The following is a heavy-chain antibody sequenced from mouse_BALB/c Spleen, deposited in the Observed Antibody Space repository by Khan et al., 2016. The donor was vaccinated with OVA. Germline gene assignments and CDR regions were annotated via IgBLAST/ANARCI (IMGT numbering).Heavy chain of an antibody. CDR1: GFSLSRYN. CDR2: IWAGGDT. V-gene: IGHV2-6-4*01. CDR3: ARAYYRYDGYYAMDY. J-gene: IGHJ4*01. Sequence: VQLQESGPGLAAPSQSLSITCTVSGFSLSRYNIHWVRQPPGKGLEWLGLIWAGGDTDYNSTLKSRLSIRKDNSKSQVLLQLNSLQTDDTAMYYCARAYYRYDGYYAMDYWGQGTSGTGSS. D-gene: IGHD2-14*01.